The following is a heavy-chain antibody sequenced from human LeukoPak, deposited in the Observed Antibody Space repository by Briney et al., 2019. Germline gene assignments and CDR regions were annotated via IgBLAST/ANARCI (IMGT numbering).Heavy chain of an antibody. CDR2: ISGSGGRT. CDR1: GFTFGNYA. V-gene: IGHV3-23*01. CDR3: AKEYYYGSGTYYNVDY. Sequence: GGSLRLSCAASGFTFGNYAMSWVRQAPGKGLEWVSAISGSGGRTYYADSVKGRFTLSRDNSKNTLYLQMNSLRAEDTAVYYCAKEYYYGSGTYYNVDYWGQGTLVTVSS. D-gene: IGHD3-10*01. J-gene: IGHJ4*02.